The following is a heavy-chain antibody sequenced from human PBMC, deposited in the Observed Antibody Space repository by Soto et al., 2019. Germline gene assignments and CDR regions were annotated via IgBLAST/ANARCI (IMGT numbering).Heavy chain of an antibody. Sequence: PSETLSLTCTVSGGSISSYYWSWIRQPPGKGLEWIGYIYYGGSTNYNPSLKSRVTISVDTSKNQFSLKLSSVTAADTAVYYCARDNCGGDCYSNWFDPWGQGTLVTVSS. V-gene: IGHV4-59*01. CDR2: IYYGGST. J-gene: IGHJ5*02. CDR3: ARDNCGGDCYSNWFDP. CDR1: GGSISSYY. D-gene: IGHD2-21*02.